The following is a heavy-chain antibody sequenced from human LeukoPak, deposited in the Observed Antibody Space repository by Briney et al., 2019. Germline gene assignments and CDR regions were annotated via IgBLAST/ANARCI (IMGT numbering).Heavy chain of an antibody. V-gene: IGHV3-33*01. CDR2: IWYDGSNK. Sequence: GGSLRLSCAASTFTFSRYGMHWVRQAPGKGLEWVAGIWYDGSNKYYADSVKGRFTISRDNSKNTLYLQMNRLRAEDTAVYFCARGDVGKGFSVFDYWGQGTLVTVSS. J-gene: IGHJ4*02. CDR3: ARGDVGKGFSVFDY. CDR1: TFTFSRYG.